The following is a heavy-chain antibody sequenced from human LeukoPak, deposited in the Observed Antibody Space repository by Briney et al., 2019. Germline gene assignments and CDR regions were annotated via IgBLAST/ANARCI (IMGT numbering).Heavy chain of an antibody. D-gene: IGHD5-18*01. V-gene: IGHV4-59*01. CDR2: MQSTGNS. J-gene: IGHJ4*02. CDR3: ARDKQHSYGRYFDH. CDR1: GDSISTYH. Sequence: PSETVSLTYSVSGDSISTYHWNWIRKSPGKGLEWIGYMQSTGNSKYNPSLRSRVTIFVDTSKSQVALILSSVTAADTAVYYCARDKQHSYGRYFDHWGQGALVTVSS.